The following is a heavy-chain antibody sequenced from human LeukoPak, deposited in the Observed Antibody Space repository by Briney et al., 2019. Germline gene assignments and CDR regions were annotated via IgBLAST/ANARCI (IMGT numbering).Heavy chain of an antibody. CDR1: GGSFSGYY. CDR3: ARHYSSGYLDAFDI. J-gene: IGHJ3*02. D-gene: IGHD3-22*01. Sequence: SETLSLTCAVYGGSFSGYYWSWIRQRPGKGLEWIGEINHSGSTNYNPSLKSRVTISVDTSKNQFSLKLSSVTAADTAVYYCARHYSSGYLDAFDIWGQGTRVTVSS. V-gene: IGHV4-34*01. CDR2: INHSGST.